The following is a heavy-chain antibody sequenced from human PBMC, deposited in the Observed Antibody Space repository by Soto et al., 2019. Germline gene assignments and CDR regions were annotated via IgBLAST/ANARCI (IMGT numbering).Heavy chain of an antibody. Sequence: ASVKVSCKASGYTFTSYAMHWVRQAPGQRLEWMGWINAGNGNTKYSQEFQGRVTITRDTSASTAYMELSSLRSEDTAVYYCARKAPIVGAIGSDYWGQGALVTVSS. CDR1: GYTFTSYA. CDR2: INAGNGNT. V-gene: IGHV1-3*01. D-gene: IGHD1-26*01. J-gene: IGHJ4*02. CDR3: ARKAPIVGAIGSDY.